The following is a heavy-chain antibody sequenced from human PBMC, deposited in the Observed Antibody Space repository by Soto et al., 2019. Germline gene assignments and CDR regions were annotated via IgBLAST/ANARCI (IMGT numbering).Heavy chain of an antibody. J-gene: IGHJ4*02. V-gene: IGHV3-30*01. CDR3: AREEYGDYFFDY. Sequence: QVHLVESGGGVVQPGRSLRLSCAASGFVFRNYAMHWVRQAPGKGLEWVAVISYDGSSKYCADSVKGRFTISRDNSMNTLFLQMNSLRAEDTAVYYCAREEYGDYFFDYWGQGTLVTVSS. CDR1: GFVFRNYA. CDR2: ISYDGSSK. D-gene: IGHD4-17*01.